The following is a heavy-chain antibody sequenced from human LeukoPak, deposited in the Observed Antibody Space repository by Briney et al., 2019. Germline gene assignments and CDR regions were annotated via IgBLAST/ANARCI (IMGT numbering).Heavy chain of an antibody. Sequence: GRSLRLSCAASGFTFSSYAMHWVRQAPGKGLEWVAVISYDGSNKYYADSVKGRFTISRDNSKNTLYLQMNSLRAEDTAVYYCARAEYYYGIGGYWGQGTLVTVSS. CDR3: ARAEYYYGIGGY. CDR2: ISYDGSNK. V-gene: IGHV3-30-3*01. CDR1: GFTFSSYA. J-gene: IGHJ4*02. D-gene: IGHD3-10*01.